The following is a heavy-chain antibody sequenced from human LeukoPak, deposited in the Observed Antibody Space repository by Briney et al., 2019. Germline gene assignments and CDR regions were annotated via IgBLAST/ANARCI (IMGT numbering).Heavy chain of an antibody. CDR3: ARQTSGSRSGESFDY. CDR2: IYHSGST. Sequence: PSETLSLTCTVSGYSISSGYYWGWIRQPPGKGLEWIGSIYHSGSTYYNPSLKSRVTISVDTSKNQFSLKLSSVTAADTAVYHCARQTSGSRSGESFDYWGQGTLVTVSS. J-gene: IGHJ4*02. V-gene: IGHV4-38-2*02. D-gene: IGHD3-22*01. CDR1: GYSISSGYY.